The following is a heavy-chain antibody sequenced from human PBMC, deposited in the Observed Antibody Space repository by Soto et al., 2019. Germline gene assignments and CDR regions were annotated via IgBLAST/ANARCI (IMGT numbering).Heavy chain of an antibody. V-gene: IGHV1-69*02. Sequence: GASVKVSCKASGGTFGTYTITWVRQAPGQGLEWMGRIIPIIGIINYAQKFQGRVTITADKFTGTAYMELTRLRSDDTAVYYCARGTTTVQREDRLDYWGQGTLVTVSS. CDR2: IIPIIGII. J-gene: IGHJ4*02. CDR1: GGTFGTYT. CDR3: ARGTTTVQREDRLDY. D-gene: IGHD1-26*01.